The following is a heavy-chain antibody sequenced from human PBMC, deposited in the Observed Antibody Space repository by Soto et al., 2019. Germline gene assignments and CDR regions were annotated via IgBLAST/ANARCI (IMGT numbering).Heavy chain of an antibody. CDR1: GYTFTGYY. D-gene: IGHD3-10*01. CDR3: ARVLAVRGALYYYGMDV. Sequence: ASVKVSCKASGYTFTGYYMHWVRQAPGQGLEWMGWINPNSGGTNYAQKFQGRVTMTRDTSISTAYMELSRLRSDDTAVYYCARVLAVRGALYYYGMDVWGQGTTVTVSS. CDR2: INPNSGGT. J-gene: IGHJ6*02. V-gene: IGHV1-2*02.